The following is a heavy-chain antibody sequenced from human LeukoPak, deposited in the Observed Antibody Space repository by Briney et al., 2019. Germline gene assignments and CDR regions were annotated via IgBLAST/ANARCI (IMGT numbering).Heavy chain of an antibody. CDR1: GYTLTELS. CDR3: ATVTLITMVRGPLDY. D-gene: IGHD3-10*01. Sequence: ASVKVSCKVSGYTLTELSMHWVRQAPGKGLEWMGGFDPEDGETIYAQKFQGRVTMTEDTSTDTAYMELSSLRSEDTAVYYCATVTLITMVRGPLDYWGQGTLVTVSS. V-gene: IGHV1-24*01. J-gene: IGHJ4*02. CDR2: FDPEDGET.